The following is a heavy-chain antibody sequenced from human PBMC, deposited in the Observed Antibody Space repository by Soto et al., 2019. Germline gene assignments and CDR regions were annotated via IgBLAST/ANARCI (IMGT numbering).Heavy chain of an antibody. D-gene: IGHD1-1*01. CDR1: GDSVSSNSAA. Sequence: PSPTLSLTCAISGDSVSSNSAAWNWIRQSPSRGLEWLGRTYYRSKWYNDYAVSVKSRITINPDTSKNQFPLQLNSVTPEDTAVYYCARGLGDWNGTRLFDYWGQGTLVTVSS. V-gene: IGHV6-1*01. CDR2: TYYRSKWYN. CDR3: ARGLGDWNGTRLFDY. J-gene: IGHJ4*02.